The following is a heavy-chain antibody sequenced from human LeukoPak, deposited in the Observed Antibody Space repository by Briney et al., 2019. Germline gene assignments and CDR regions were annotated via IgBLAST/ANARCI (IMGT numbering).Heavy chain of an antibody. CDR2: TYYRSKWYN. D-gene: IGHD5-12*01. J-gene: IGHJ4*02. Sequence: SQTLSLTCAISGDSVSSNSAAWNWIRQSPSRGLEWLGRTYYRSKWYNDYALSVKSRITINPDTSKNQFSLQLNSVTPEDTAVYYCARDGLGSSGYDGGEFDYWGQGTLVTVSS. V-gene: IGHV6-1*01. CDR1: GDSVSSNSAA. CDR3: ARDGLGSSGYDGGEFDY.